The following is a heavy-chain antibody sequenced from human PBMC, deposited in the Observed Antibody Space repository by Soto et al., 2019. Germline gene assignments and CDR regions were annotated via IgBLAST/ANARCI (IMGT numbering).Heavy chain of an antibody. Sequence: QVQLVQSGAEVKKPGASVKVSCKASGYTFTSYAMHWVRQAPGQTLEWMGWINAGNGNTKYSQKFQGRVTMTRDTSERTAYMELTSRRSEDKAVYDCASGFSGGAGAGFDPWGQGYLVTVSS. D-gene: IGHD2-15*01. CDR2: INAGNGNT. V-gene: IGHV1-3*01. CDR3: ASGFSGGAGAGFDP. CDR1: GYTFTSYA. J-gene: IGHJ5*02.